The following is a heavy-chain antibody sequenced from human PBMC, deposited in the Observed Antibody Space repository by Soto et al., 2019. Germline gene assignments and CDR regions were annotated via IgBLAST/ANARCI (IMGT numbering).Heavy chain of an antibody. V-gene: IGHV4-59*12. D-gene: IGHD1-26*01. CDR2: IYYSGST. Sequence: QVQLQESGPGLVKPSETLSLTCTVSGGSISSYYWSWIRQPPGKGLEWIGYIYYSGSTNYNPSLKSRVTISVDTSKNQFSRKLSSVTAADTAVYYCAGRYSGSYDYWGQGTLVTVSS. CDR3: AGRYSGSYDY. J-gene: IGHJ4*02. CDR1: GGSISSYY.